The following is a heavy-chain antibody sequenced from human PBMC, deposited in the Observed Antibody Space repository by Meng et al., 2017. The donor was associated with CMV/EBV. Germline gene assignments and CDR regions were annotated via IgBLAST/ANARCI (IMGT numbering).Heavy chain of an antibody. J-gene: IGHJ4*02. V-gene: IGHV4-30-4*08. CDR1: SGSISSGDYY. CDR2: IYYSWST. Sequence: QVPLKGPRPGLIKPSQPLSRTSTISSGSISSGDYYWCWFSQPPGKRLECIGYIYYSWSTYYNPSLQTRVTISVDTSKTQYSLKLRSVTAAATAVYYCDRVGRNSCYDYWGQGTLVTVSS. CDR3: DRVGRNSCYDY. D-gene: IGHD2-2*01.